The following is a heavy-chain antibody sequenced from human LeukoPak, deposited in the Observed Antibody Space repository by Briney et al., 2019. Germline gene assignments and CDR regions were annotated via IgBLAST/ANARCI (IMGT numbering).Heavy chain of an antibody. CDR2: ISYSSSTI. V-gene: IGHV3-48*01. D-gene: IGHD4-17*01. CDR3: ARDRLHYGEYEKTFDY. CDR1: GFIFSSYG. J-gene: IGHJ4*02. Sequence: PGGSLRLSCAASGFIFSSYGMSWVRQAPGKGLEWVSYISYSSSTIYYADSVKGRFTISRDNGKNSLYLQMNSLRAEDTAVYYCARDRLHYGEYEKTFDYWGQGTLVTVSS.